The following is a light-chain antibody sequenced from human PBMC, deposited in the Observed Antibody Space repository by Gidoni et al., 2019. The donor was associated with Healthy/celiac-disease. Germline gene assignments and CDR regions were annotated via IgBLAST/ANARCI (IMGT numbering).Light chain of an antibody. Sequence: LYSSNNKNYFAWYQQKPGQPPKLLIYWASTRESGVPDRFSGSGSGKDFTLTISSLQAEDVAVYYCQQYYSTPFTFGPGTKVDIK. CDR1: LYSSNNKNY. CDR3: QQYYSTPFT. J-gene: IGKJ3*01. CDR2: WAS. V-gene: IGKV4-1*01.